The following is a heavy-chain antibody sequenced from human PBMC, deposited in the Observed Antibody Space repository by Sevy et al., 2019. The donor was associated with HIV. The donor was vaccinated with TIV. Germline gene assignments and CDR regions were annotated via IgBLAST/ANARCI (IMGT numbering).Heavy chain of an antibody. D-gene: IGHD2-15*01. V-gene: IGHV3-21*01. Sequence: GGSLRLSCAASGFTFSSYSMNWVRQAPGKGLEWVSSISSSSSYIYYADSVEGRFTISRDNAKNSLYVQMNSLRAEDTAVYYCARDGGPECSGGSCYSKKFDYWGQGTLVTVSS. J-gene: IGHJ4*02. CDR3: ARDGGPECSGGSCYSKKFDY. CDR2: ISSSSSYI. CDR1: GFTFSSYS.